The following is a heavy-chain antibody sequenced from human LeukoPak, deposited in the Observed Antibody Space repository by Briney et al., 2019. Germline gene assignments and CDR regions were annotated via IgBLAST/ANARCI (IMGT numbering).Heavy chain of an antibody. Sequence: GGSLRLSCAASGFTFSSYAMSWVRQAPGKGLERVSGISISGGSSSYADSVKGRFTISRDNPRNTLYMQMNSLRAEDTALYYCAIMHPYYDGSGYWVQWGQGTLVTVSS. CDR1: GFTFSSYA. J-gene: IGHJ4*02. D-gene: IGHD3-22*01. CDR2: ISISGGSS. CDR3: AIMHPYYDGSGYWVQ. V-gene: IGHV3-23*01.